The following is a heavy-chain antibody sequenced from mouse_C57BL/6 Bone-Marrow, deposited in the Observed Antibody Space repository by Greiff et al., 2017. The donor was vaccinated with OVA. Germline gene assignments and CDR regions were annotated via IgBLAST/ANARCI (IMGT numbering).Heavy chain of an antibody. CDR2: ISDGGSYT. D-gene: IGHD4-1*02. J-gene: IGHJ1*03. V-gene: IGHV5-4*01. CDR1: GFTFSSYA. Sequence: EVHLVESGGGLVKPGGSLKLSCAASGFTFSSYAMSWVRQTPEKRLEWVATISDGGSYTYYPDNVKGRFTISRDNAKNNLYLQMSHLKSEDTAMYYCSNWSWYFDVWGTGTTVTVSS. CDR3: SNWSWYFDV.